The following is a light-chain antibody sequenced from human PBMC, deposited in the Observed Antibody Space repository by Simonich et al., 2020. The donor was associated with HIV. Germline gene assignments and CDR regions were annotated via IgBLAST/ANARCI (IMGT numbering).Light chain of an antibody. V-gene: IGLV4-69*01. Sequence: QLVLTQSPSASASLGASVRLTGTLSSGHSRYDIAWHQQQPVKGPRYLMKVDREGSHSKGDWIPDRFSGSSYGAERYLTLSSLQSEDEADYYCQTWVAGAGANWVFGGGTKLTVL. CDR3: QTWVAGAGANWV. CDR2: VDREGSH. J-gene: IGLJ3*02. CDR1: SGHSRYD.